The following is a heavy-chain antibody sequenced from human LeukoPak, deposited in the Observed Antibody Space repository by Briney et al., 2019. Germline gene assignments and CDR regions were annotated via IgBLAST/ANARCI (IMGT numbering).Heavy chain of an antibody. CDR1: GGTFSSYA. CDR3: ARVATANYYDSSGYYLDY. J-gene: IGHJ4*02. V-gene: IGHV1-69*05. CDR2: IIPIFGTA. D-gene: IGHD3-22*01. Sequence: SVKVSRKASGGTFSSYAISWVRQAPGQGLEWMGGIIPIFGTANYAQKFQGRVTITTDESTSTAYMELSSLRSEDTAVYYCARVATANYYDSSGYYLDYWGQGTLVTVSS.